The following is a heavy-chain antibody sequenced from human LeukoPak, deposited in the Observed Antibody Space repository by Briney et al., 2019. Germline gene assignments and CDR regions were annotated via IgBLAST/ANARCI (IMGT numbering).Heavy chain of an antibody. J-gene: IGHJ6*03. CDR2: IYPGDSDT. V-gene: IGHV5-51*01. D-gene: IGHD2-15*01. CDR1: GYSFTSYW. Sequence: GESLKISCKGSGYSFTSYWIGWVRQMPGKGLEWMGIIYPGDSDTRYSPSFQGQVTISTDKSISTAYLQWSSLKASDTAMYYCARHVRRGYCSGGSCYVNYYHMDVWGKGTTVTVSS. CDR3: ARHVRRGYCSGGSCYVNYYHMDV.